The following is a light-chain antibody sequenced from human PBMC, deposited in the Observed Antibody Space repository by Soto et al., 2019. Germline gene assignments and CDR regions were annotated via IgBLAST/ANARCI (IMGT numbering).Light chain of an antibody. CDR1: QSLLHSNGFNY. CDR2: LGS. V-gene: IGKV2-28*01. CDR3: MQALQTWT. Sequence: DIVMTQSPLSLPVTPGEPASISCRSSQSLLHSNGFNYLDWYLQKPGQSPHLLIYLGSNRASGVPDRFSGSGAGTDFTLKITRVEAEDVGGYHCMQALQTWTFGQGTKVEIK. J-gene: IGKJ1*01.